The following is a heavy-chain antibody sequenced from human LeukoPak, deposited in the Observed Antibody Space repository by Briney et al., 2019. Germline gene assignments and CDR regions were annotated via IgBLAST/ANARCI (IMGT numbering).Heavy chain of an antibody. D-gene: IGHD6-13*01. CDR1: GYTFTGYY. J-gene: IGHJ5*02. Sequence: ASVKVSCKASGYTFTGYYMHWVRQAPGQGLEWMGCINPNSGGTNYAQKFQGRVTMTRDTSISTDYLELSRLRSDDTAVYYCASDARSSSWPTNWFDPWGQGTLVTVSS. CDR3: ASDARSSSWPTNWFDP. V-gene: IGHV1-2*02. CDR2: INPNSGGT.